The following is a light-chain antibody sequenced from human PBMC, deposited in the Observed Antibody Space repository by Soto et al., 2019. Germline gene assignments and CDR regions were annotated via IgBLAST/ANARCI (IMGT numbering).Light chain of an antibody. Sequence: EILMTQFPGTVSVSPGERATLSCRASQSVGRKLAWYQHKPGQAPRLLIYDTSTRAADIPARFSGSGSGTDFTLTISSLQSEDFAVYYCHQYNHWRSISFGQETRLESK. CDR2: DTS. CDR1: QSVGRK. V-gene: IGKV3-15*01. CDR3: HQYNHWRSIS. J-gene: IGKJ5*01.